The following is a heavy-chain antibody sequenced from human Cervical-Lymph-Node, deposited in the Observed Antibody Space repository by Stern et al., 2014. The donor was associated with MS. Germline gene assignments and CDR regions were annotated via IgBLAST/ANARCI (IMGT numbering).Heavy chain of an antibody. CDR3: ARVRDGYNFRGFDY. V-gene: IGHV3-30-3*01. D-gene: IGHD5-24*01. Sequence: MQLVESGGGVVQPGTSLRLSCAASGFTLSSYAMHWVRQATGKGLEWVAVMSYDGINKYYADSVKGRLTISSDISKNTLHLQMDSLRPEDTAVYYCARVRDGYNFRGFDYWGQGTLVTVSS. J-gene: IGHJ4*02. CDR2: MSYDGINK. CDR1: GFTLSSYA.